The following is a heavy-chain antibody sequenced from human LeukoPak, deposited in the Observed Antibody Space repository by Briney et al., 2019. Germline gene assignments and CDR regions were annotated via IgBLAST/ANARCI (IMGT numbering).Heavy chain of an antibody. CDR2: IYYSGST. CDR1: GGSISSSSYY. D-gene: IGHD2-2*01. Sequence: SETLSLTCTVSGGSISSSSYYWGWIRQPPGKGLEWIGSIYYSGSTYYNPSLKSRVTISVDTSKNQFSLKLSSVTAADTAVYYCARALQYIVVVPAAAFDYWGQGTLVTVSS. CDR3: ARALQYIVVVPAAAFDY. V-gene: IGHV4-39*01. J-gene: IGHJ4*02.